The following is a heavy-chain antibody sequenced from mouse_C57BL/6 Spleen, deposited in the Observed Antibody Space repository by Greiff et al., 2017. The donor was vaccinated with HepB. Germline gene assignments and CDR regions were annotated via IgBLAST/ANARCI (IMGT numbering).Heavy chain of an antibody. CDR3: ARTYYSNYPWFAY. Sequence: VQLQQPGAELVRPGSSVKLSCKASGYTFTSYWMDWVKQRPGQGLEWIGNIYPSDSETHYNQKFKDKATLTVDKSSSTAYMQLSSLTSEDSAVYYCARTYYSNYPWFAYWGQGTLVTVSA. CDR1: GYTFTSYW. CDR2: IYPSDSET. D-gene: IGHD2-5*01. V-gene: IGHV1-61*01. J-gene: IGHJ3*01.